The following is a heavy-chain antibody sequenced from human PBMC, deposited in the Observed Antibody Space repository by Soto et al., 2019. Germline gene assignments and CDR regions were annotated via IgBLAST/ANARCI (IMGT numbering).Heavy chain of an antibody. CDR3: AREDYYDTGYYVV. V-gene: IGHV4-4*07. CDR2: IYTSGTT. J-gene: IGHJ4*02. D-gene: IGHD3-9*01. Sequence: ETLSLTCTVSGRSMSGYYWSWIRQPAGERLEWIGRIYTSGTTDFNPSLKGRVTMSVDTSKNQFSLKLTSVTAADTALYYCAREDYYDTGYYVVWGQGTQVTVSS. CDR1: GRSMSGYY.